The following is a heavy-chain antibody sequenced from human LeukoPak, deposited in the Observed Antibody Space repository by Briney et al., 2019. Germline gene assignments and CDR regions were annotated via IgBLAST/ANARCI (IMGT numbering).Heavy chain of an antibody. V-gene: IGHV4-34*01. D-gene: IGHD3-22*01. Sequence: SETLSLTCAVYGGSFSGYYWSWIRQPPGKGLEWIGEINHSGSTNYNPSLKSRVTILVDTSKNQFSLKLSSVTAADTAVYYCARTKLKRITMIVVTRAFDYWGQGTLVNVSS. J-gene: IGHJ4*02. CDR2: INHSGST. CDR1: GGSFSGYY. CDR3: ARTKLKRITMIVVTRAFDY.